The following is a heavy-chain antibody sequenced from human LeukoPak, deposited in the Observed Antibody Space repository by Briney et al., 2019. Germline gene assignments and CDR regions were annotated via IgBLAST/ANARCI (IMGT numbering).Heavy chain of an antibody. V-gene: IGHV4-39*07. J-gene: IGHJ5*02. Sequence: SETLSPTCTVSGGSISSRSYHWGWIRQPPGKGLEWIGSIYYSGSTYYNPSLKSRVTISVDTSKNQFSLKLSSVTAADTAVYYCARKERTTMVRGSPSNWFDPWGQGTLVTVSS. CDR3: ARKERTTMVRGSPSNWFDP. D-gene: IGHD3-10*01. CDR2: IYYSGST. CDR1: GGSISSRSYH.